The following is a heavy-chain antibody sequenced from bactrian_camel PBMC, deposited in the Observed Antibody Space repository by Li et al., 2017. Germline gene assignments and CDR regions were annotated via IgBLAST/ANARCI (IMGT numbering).Heavy chain of an antibody. Sequence: QLVESGGVSVSPGGSVRLSCTPSGYTSRTNCMGWVRQAPGKGLEWVAAINAGGRYTYYSDSVKGRFTISRDNAKNTLYLQLDNLKPEDTATYYCVADSRLYRRLRAIDFRNWGQGTQVTVS. V-gene: IGHV3S28*01. D-gene: IGHD2*01. CDR1: GYTSRTNC. J-gene: IGHJ6*01. CDR2: INAGGRYT. CDR3: VADSRLYRRLRAIDFRN.